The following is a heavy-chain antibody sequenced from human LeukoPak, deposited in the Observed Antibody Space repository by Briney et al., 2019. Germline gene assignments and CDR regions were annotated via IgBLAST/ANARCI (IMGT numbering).Heavy chain of an antibody. CDR1: GFTFSSYS. Sequence: PGGSLRLSCAASGFTFSSYSMNWVRQAPGKGLEWVSSISSSSSYIYYADSVKGRFTISRDNAKNSLYLQMNSLRAEDTAVYYCAKNFVPPNSGYELGYYYYYMDVWGKGTTVTVSS. D-gene: IGHD5-12*01. CDR2: ISSSSSYI. CDR3: AKNFVPPNSGYELGYYYYYMDV. J-gene: IGHJ6*03. V-gene: IGHV3-21*01.